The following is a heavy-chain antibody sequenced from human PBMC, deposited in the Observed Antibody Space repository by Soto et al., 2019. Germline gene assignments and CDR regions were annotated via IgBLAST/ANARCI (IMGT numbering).Heavy chain of an antibody. CDR1: GGSISSYY. CDR3: ARQYSSSWYNWFDP. D-gene: IGHD6-13*01. CDR2: IYYSGST. V-gene: IGHV4-59*08. J-gene: IGHJ5*02. Sequence: SETLSLTCTVSGGSISSYYWSWIRQPPGKGLEWIGYIYYSGSTNYNPSLKSRVTISVDTSKNQFSLKLSSVTAADTAAYYCARQYSSSWYNWFDPWGQGTLVTVSS.